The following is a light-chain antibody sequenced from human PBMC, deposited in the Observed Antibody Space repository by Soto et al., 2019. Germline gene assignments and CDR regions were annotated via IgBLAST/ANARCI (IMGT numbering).Light chain of an antibody. Sequence: EIVLTQSPGTLSLSPGERATLSCRASQSVSSTYLAWYQQKPGQAPRLLISGASSMATGIPDRFSGCGSGTDFTLAISRLEPEDFAVYYCQAYGSSRWTFGQGTRVDI. J-gene: IGKJ1*01. V-gene: IGKV3-20*01. CDR2: GAS. CDR1: QSVSSTY. CDR3: QAYGSSRWT.